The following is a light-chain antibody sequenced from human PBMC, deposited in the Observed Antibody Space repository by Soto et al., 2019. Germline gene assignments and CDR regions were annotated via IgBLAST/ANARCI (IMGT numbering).Light chain of an antibody. CDR1: SSNIGSNT. CDR3: AAWDDSLSGRHV. V-gene: IGLV1-44*01. Sequence: QSVLTQPPSASGTPGQRVTISCSGSSSNIGSNTVNWFQQLPGTAPKLLIYSDNQRPSGVPGRFSGSKSGTSASLAISGLQSEDEADYYCAAWDDSLSGRHVFGTGTKVTVL. CDR2: SDN. J-gene: IGLJ1*01.